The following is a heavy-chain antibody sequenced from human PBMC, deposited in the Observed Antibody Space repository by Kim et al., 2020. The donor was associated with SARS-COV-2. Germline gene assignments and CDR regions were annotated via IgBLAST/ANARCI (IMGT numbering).Heavy chain of an antibody. CDR2: INHSGST. CDR1: GGSFSGYY. J-gene: IGHJ6*02. Sequence: SETLSLTCAVYGGSFSGYYWSWIRQPPGKGLEWIGEINHSGSTNYNPSLKSRVTISVDTSKNQFSLKLSSVTAAYTAVYYCARGGYDSSGYYLGAYYYYYGMDVWGQGTTVTVSS. D-gene: IGHD3-22*01. CDR3: ARGGYDSSGYYLGAYYYYYGMDV. V-gene: IGHV4-34*01.